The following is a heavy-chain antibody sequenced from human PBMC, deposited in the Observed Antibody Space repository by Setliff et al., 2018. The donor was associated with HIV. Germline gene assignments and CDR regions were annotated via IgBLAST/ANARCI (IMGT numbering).Heavy chain of an antibody. V-gene: IGHV1-46*01. J-gene: IGHJ4*02. D-gene: IGHD3-10*01. Sequence: ASVKVSCKASGYSFTDYHMHWVRQAPGQGLEWMGIINPSGGSTSYALKFQDRVTMTRDTSTSTVYMEMRSLTSEDTAMYYCARWGRGFGYWGQGTLVTVSS. CDR2: INPSGGST. CDR3: ARWGRGFGY. CDR1: GYSFTDYH.